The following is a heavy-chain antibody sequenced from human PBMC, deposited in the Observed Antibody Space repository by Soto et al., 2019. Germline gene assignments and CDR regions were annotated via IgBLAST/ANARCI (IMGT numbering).Heavy chain of an antibody. J-gene: IGHJ3*02. D-gene: IGHD6-19*01. V-gene: IGHV4-59*01. CDR1: GGSISNYY. CDR3: ARTKGQWLDYSFDI. CDR2: IFYSGST. Sequence: SETLSLTCFVSGGSISNYYWSWIRETPGKGLEWIGYIFYSGSTTYNPSLKSRVTISVDTSKNQFSLILSSLTAADTAVYYCARTKGQWLDYSFDIWGQGTKVTVSS.